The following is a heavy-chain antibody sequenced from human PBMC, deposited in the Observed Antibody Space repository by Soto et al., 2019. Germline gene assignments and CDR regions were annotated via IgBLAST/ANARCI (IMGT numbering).Heavy chain of an antibody. CDR3: ARDYDILTGYYYVGAFDI. J-gene: IGHJ3*02. Sequence: GGSLRLSCAASGFTFSSYSMNWVRQAPGKGLEWVSYISSSSSTIYYADSVKGRFTISRDNAKNSLYLQMNSLRAEDTAVYYCARDYDILTGYYYVGAFDIWGQGTMVTVSS. D-gene: IGHD3-9*01. CDR2: ISSSSSTI. V-gene: IGHV3-48*01. CDR1: GFTFSSYS.